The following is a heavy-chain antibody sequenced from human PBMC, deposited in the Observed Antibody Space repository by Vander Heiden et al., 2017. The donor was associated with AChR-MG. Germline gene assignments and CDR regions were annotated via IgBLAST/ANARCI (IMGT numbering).Heavy chain of an antibody. CDR3: ARNSRAGSMGY. J-gene: IGHJ4*02. Sequence: EVQLVESGGGLVQPGGSLRPPCVASGFTFSTDEMNWVRQAPGKGLEWVSYISSSGITMSYADSVKGRFTVSSDNAKNSVYLQMNSLRAEDTAVYYCARNSRAGSMGYWGQGTLVTVSS. D-gene: IGHD2-2*01. V-gene: IGHV3-48*03. CDR2: ISSSGITM. CDR1: GFTFSTDE.